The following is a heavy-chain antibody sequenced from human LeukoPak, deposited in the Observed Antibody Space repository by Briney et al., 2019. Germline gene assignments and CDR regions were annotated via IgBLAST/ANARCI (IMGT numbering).Heavy chain of an antibody. D-gene: IGHD2/OR15-2a*01. CDR2: INPNSGGT. CDR3: ARAAFTYGRYYYYMDV. J-gene: IGHJ6*03. Sequence: ASVKVSCKASGYTFTGYYMHWVRQAPGQGLEWMGWINPNSGGTNYAQKFQGRVTMTRDTSISTAYMKLSRLRSDDTAVYYCARAAFTYGRYYYYMDVWGKGTTVTVSS. V-gene: IGHV1-2*02. CDR1: GYTFTGYY.